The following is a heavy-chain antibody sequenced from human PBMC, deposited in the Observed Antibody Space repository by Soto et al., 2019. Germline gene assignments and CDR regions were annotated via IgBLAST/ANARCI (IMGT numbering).Heavy chain of an antibody. Sequence: PGGSLRLSCAASGFTFSSYAMSWVRQAPGKGLEWVAVISYDGSNKYYADSVKGRFTISRDNSKNTLYLQMNSLRAEDTAVYYCAKDDDCSSTSCIYFQHWGQGTLVTVSS. CDR3: AKDDDCSSTSCIYFQH. CDR1: GFTFSSYA. CDR2: ISYDGSNK. D-gene: IGHD2-2*01. J-gene: IGHJ1*01. V-gene: IGHV3-30-3*01.